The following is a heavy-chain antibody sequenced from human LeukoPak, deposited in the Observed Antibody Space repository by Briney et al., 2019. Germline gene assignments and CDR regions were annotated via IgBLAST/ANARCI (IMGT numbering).Heavy chain of an antibody. D-gene: IGHD6-19*01. Sequence: GGSLRLSCAASGFTFSSYAMSWVRQAPGKGLEWVSSIDASGGSTYYADSVKGRFTISRDNSKDTFYLQMNSLRADDTAVYYCAKGSGSGWYGWFAPWGQGTLVTVSS. J-gene: IGHJ5*02. CDR2: IDASGGST. V-gene: IGHV3-23*01. CDR1: GFTFSSYA. CDR3: AKGSGSGWYGWFAP.